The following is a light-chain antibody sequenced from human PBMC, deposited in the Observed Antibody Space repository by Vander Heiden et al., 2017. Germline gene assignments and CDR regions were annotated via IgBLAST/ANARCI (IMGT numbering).Light chain of an antibody. V-gene: IGKV1-27*01. CDR2: AAS. J-gene: IGKJ3*01. Sequence: DIQMTQSPSSLSASVGDRVTITCRASQGISNYLAWYQQKPGKVPKLLIYAASTLRSGVPSRFSGRGSGTDFTLTIISLQPEDVATYYCQNYNSAPFTFGPGTKVDIK. CDR1: QGISNY. CDR3: QNYNSAPFT.